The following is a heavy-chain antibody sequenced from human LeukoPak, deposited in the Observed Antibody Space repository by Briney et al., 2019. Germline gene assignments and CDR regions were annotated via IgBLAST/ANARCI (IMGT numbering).Heavy chain of an antibody. CDR3: AKTRSGYSYASFDY. CDR2: ISGSGGST. Sequence: GGSLRLSCAASGFTFSSYAMSWVRQAPGKGLEWVSSISGSGGSTYYADSVKGRFTISRDNSKNTLYLQMNSLRAEDTAVYYCAKTRSGYSYASFDYWGQGTLATVS. J-gene: IGHJ4*02. CDR1: GFTFSSYA. V-gene: IGHV3-23*01. D-gene: IGHD5-18*01.